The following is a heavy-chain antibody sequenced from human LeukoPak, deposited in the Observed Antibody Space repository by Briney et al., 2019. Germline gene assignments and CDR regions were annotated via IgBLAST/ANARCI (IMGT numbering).Heavy chain of an antibody. CDR1: GFTFSTYA. V-gene: IGHV3-23*01. D-gene: IGHD6-6*01. J-gene: IGHJ4*02. CDR2: INSNGDEI. Sequence: GGSLRLSCAASGFTFSTYAMTWVRQAPGKGQEWVSGINSNGDEIYYADSVRGRFTISRDNSNNALYLQMDSLRAEDTAVYYCANWIGSSSRDYWGQGTLVTVSS. CDR3: ANWIGSSSRDY.